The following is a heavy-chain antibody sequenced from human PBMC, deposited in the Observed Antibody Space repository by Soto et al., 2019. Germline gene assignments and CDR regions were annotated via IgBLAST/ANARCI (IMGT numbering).Heavy chain of an antibody. J-gene: IGHJ2*01. Sequence: QVQLVQSGAEVKKPGASVKVSCKASGYTFTNYYMHWVRQAPGQGLEWMGIINPSGGNTSYAQKFQGRVTMTRDTSTSTVYMELSRLRSEDTAVYYCAREAYSSGFFDLWGRGTLVTVSS. CDR3: AREAYSSGFFDL. V-gene: IGHV1-46*03. CDR2: INPSGGNT. D-gene: IGHD6-19*01. CDR1: GYTFTNYY.